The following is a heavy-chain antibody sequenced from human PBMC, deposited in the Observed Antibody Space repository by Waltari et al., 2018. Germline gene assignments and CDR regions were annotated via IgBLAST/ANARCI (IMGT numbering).Heavy chain of an antibody. CDR2: IIPIFGTA. D-gene: IGHD1-7*01. Sequence: QVQLVQSGAEVKKPGSSVKVSCKASGGTLRRYAISWVRQAPGQGLEWMGGIIPIFGTANYAQKFQGRVTITTDESTSTAYMELSSLRSEDTAVYYCASPPAGVTGTQYYFDYWGQGTLVTVSS. J-gene: IGHJ4*02. CDR3: ASPPAGVTGTQYYFDY. V-gene: IGHV1-69*05. CDR1: GGTLRRYA.